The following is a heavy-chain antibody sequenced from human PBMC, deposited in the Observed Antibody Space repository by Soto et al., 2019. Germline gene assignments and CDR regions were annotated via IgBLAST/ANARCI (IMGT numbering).Heavy chain of an antibody. V-gene: IGHV4-31*03. Sequence: PPETLSLTCTVSGASITNDAFFWTWVRQHPEKGLEWLAYITYGGSIYYDPSLRSRLTVSIDKSKSQFSLNVRSVTAADTAVYYCAKMERTQLWLLVQNWGQGLLVT. J-gene: IGHJ4*02. CDR3: AKMERTQLWLLVQN. D-gene: IGHD5-18*01. CDR2: ITYGGSI. CDR1: GASITNDAFF.